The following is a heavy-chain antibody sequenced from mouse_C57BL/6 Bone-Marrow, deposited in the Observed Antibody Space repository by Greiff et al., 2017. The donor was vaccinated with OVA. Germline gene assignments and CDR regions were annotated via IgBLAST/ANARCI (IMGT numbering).Heavy chain of an antibody. J-gene: IGHJ3*01. D-gene: IGHD1-1*01. CDR3: AREEGFITTPERAWFAY. Sequence: EVKLEESGPGLVNPSQSLSLTCTVTGYSITSGYFWYWNRQFPGNRLGRMGYISYDGINNYNPSLKNRISIALDTSTNQCFLKLNSVTTEDTAAYSCAREEGFITTPERAWFAYWGQGTLVTVSA. CDR1: GYSITSGYF. V-gene: IGHV3-6*01. CDR2: ISYDGIN.